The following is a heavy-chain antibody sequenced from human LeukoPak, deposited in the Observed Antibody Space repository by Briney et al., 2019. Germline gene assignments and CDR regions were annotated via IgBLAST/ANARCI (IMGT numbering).Heavy chain of an antibody. J-gene: IGHJ1*01. Sequence: SQTLSLTCTVSGDSISSGDYYWSWIRQPAGKGLEWIGRIYTSGSTNYNPSLKSRVTMSVDTSKNQFSLKLSSVTAADTAVYYCARVGYYDSSGYIQLWGQGTLVTVSS. CDR1: GDSISSGDYY. CDR2: IYTSGST. D-gene: IGHD3-22*01. CDR3: ARVGYYDSSGYIQL. V-gene: IGHV4-61*02.